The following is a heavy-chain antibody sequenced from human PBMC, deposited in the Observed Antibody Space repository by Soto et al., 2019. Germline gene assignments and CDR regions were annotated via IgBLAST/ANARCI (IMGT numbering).Heavy chain of an antibody. CDR1: GFTFSNYT. CDR2: ISRSSTNI. D-gene: IGHD6-19*01. V-gene: IGHV3-21*01. CDR3: ATALKVAASNSYFSYGMDV. J-gene: IGHJ6*02. Sequence: EVQLVESGGGLVKPGGSLRLSCAASGFTFSNYTMEWVRQAPGKGLDWLSSISRSSTNIFYADSVKGRFTVSRDNANNVLYLQINSLSAEDTAIYSGATALKVAASNSYFSYGMDVWGQGTTVTVSS.